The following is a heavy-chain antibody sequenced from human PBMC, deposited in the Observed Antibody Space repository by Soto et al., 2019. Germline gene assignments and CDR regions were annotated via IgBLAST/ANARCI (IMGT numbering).Heavy chain of an antibody. CDR1: GGSFSGYY. V-gene: IGHV4-34*01. CDR3: ARGRRYYYYYYGMDV. J-gene: IGHJ6*02. CDR2: INHSGST. Sequence: PSETLSLTCAVYGGSFSGYYWSWIRQPPGKGLEWIGEINHSGSTNYNPSLKSRVTISVDTSKNQFSLKLSSVTAADTAVYYCARGRRYYYYYYGMDVWGRGTTVTVSS.